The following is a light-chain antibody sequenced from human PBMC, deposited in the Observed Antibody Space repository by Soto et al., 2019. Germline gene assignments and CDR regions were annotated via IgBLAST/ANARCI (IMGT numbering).Light chain of an antibody. J-gene: IGLJ1*01. CDR1: SSNIGAGYD. CDR3: QSYDSSLSGYV. CDR2: GNS. Sequence: QSVLTQPPPVSGAPGQRVTISCTGSSSNIGAGYDVHWYQQLPGTAPKLLIYGNSNRPSGVPDRFSGSKSGTSASLAITGLQAEDEADYYSQSYDSSLSGYVFGTGTKVPS. V-gene: IGLV1-40*01.